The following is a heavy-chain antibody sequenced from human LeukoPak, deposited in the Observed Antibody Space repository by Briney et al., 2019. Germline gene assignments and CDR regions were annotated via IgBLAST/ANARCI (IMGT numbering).Heavy chain of an antibody. J-gene: IGHJ4*02. V-gene: IGHV3-23*01. Sequence: GRSLRLSCAASGFTFSSYAMSWVRQAPGKGLEWVSAISGSGGSTYYADSVKGRFTISRDNSKNTLYLQMNSLRAEDTAVYYCAKDIGVTTDFSYFDYWGQGTLVTVSS. CDR3: AKDIGVTTDFSYFDY. CDR2: ISGSGGST. CDR1: GFTFSSYA. D-gene: IGHD4-17*01.